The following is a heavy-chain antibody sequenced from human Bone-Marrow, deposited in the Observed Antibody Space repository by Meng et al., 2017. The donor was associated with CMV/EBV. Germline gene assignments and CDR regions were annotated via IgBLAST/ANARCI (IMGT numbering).Heavy chain of an antibody. D-gene: IGHD2/OR15-2a*01. CDR1: GFALDTRGVR. J-gene: IGHJ4*02. Sequence: ICCRHSCSTSVKPTHSVTLTCSVSGFALDTRGVRVGFIHQPPGKALEWLALIYWDDDKRYSPYLKSRLTITKDTSKNQVVLTMTNMDPVDTATYYCAHSYLYFDYWGQGTLVTVSS. CDR2: IYWDDDK. CDR3: AHSYLYFDY. V-gene: IGHV2-5*02.